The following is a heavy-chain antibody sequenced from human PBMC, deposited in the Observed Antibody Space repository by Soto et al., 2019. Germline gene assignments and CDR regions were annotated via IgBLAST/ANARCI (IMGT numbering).Heavy chain of an antibody. CDR3: TTGVLPAAMPVYMDV. Sequence: EVQLVESGGGLVKPGGSLRLSCAASGFTFSNAWMSWVRQAPGKGLEWVGRIKSKTDGGTTDYAAPVKGRFTISRDDSKNTLYLQMNSLKTEDTAVYYCTTGVLPAAMPVYMDVWGKGTTVTVSS. CDR1: GFTFSNAW. D-gene: IGHD2-2*01. V-gene: IGHV3-15*01. J-gene: IGHJ6*03. CDR2: IKSKTDGGTT.